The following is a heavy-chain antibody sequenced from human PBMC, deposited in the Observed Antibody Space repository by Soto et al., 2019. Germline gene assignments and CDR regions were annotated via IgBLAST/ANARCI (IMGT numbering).Heavy chain of an antibody. J-gene: IGHJ4*02. CDR3: AQRRGYGEFAY. V-gene: IGHV2-5*02. CDR1: GFSLSTNGLG. CDR2: IYWDDDK. Sequence: QITLKESGPTLVKPTQTRTLTCTFSGFSLSTNGLGVGWIRQPPGKTLEWLVLIYWDDDKRYRTSLKNRLTNTKDTAKNLVVLTMTNTDPLDTATYYFAQRRGYGEFAYGGQGILVTVTS. D-gene: IGHD5-18*01.